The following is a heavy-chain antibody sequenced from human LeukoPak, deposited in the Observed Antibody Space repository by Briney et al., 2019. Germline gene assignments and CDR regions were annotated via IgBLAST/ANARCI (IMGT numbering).Heavy chain of an antibody. CDR3: ARDNGNYYYSSAIEV. CDR1: GHSFNSYC. V-gene: IGHV1-18*01. CDR2: VRAYIGIT. D-gene: IGHD2-8*01. J-gene: IGHJ6*04. Sequence: ASVKVPYKDSGHSFNSYCIRWVRQDPGHALEWMGWVRAYIGITKYAHKPQGRVTMTSETPTTTAYMELRSRRAEDTAVYYVARDNGNYYYSSAIEVWGEGATGTVSS.